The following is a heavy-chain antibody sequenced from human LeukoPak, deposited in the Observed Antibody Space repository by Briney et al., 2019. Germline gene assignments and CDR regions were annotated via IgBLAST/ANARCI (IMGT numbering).Heavy chain of an antibody. J-gene: IGHJ3*02. CDR3: ASHQYYYDSSGYQDAFDI. V-gene: IGHV4-34*01. Sequence: PSETLSLTCAVYGGSFSGYYWSWIRQPPGKGLEWIGEINHSGSTNYNPSLKSRVTISVDTSKNQFSLKLSSVTAADTAVYYCASHQYYYDSSGYQDAFDIWGQGTMVTVSS. CDR1: GGSFSGYY. CDR2: INHSGST. D-gene: IGHD3-22*01.